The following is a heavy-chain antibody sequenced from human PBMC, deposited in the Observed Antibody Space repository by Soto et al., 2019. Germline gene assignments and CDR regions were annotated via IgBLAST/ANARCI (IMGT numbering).Heavy chain of an antibody. V-gene: IGHV2-26*01. D-gene: IGHD3-9*01. CDR3: ARMKVDSYQFYYAMDV. CDR1: GFSLATGKMG. Sequence: SGPTLVNPTETLTLTCTVSGFSLATGKMGVSWIRQPPGKALEWLAHIFSDNERSYSTSLQGRLTISKDTSGSQVVLSMTNVDPVDTATYYCARMKVDSYQFYYAMDVWGQGTTVTVSS. J-gene: IGHJ6*02. CDR2: IFSDNER.